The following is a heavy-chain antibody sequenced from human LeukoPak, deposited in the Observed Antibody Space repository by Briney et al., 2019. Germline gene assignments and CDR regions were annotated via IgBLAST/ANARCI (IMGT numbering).Heavy chain of an antibody. CDR2: INHSGST. CDR1: GGSFSGYY. Sequence: PSEALSLTCAVYGGSFSGYYWSWIRQPPGKGLEWIGEINHSGSTNYNPSLKSRVTISVDTSKNQFSLKLSSVTAADTAVYYCARRVFYYDSSGNFDYWGQGTLVTVSS. D-gene: IGHD3-22*01. J-gene: IGHJ4*02. CDR3: ARRVFYYDSSGNFDY. V-gene: IGHV4-34*01.